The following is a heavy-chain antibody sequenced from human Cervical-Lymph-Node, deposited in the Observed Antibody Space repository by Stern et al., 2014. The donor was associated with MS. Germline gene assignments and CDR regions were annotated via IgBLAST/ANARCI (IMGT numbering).Heavy chain of an antibody. D-gene: IGHD1-26*01. CDR2: RIPIFGTA. J-gene: IGHJ6*02. CDR3: ARGELKEGLVRGMDV. CDR1: GGTFSSYA. Sequence: VQLEESGAEVKKPGSSGKVSCKASGGTFSSYAISWVRQAPGQGLEWMGGRIPIFGTANYAQKFQGRVTITADESTSTAYMELSSLRSEDTAVYYCARGELKEGLVRGMDVWGQGTTVTVSS. V-gene: IGHV1-69*01.